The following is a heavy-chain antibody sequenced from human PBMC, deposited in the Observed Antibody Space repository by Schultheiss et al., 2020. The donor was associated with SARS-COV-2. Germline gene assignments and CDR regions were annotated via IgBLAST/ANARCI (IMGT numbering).Heavy chain of an antibody. J-gene: IGHJ5*02. CDR1: GGSISSGGYY. Sequence: SETLSLTCTVSGGSISSGGYYWSWIRQHPGKGLEWIGYIYYSGSTYYNPSLKSRVTISVDTSKNQFSLKLSSVTAADTAVYYCASSGGSTVNWFDPWGQGTLVTVSS. CDR2: IYYSGST. CDR3: ASSGGSTVNWFDP. D-gene: IGHD3-10*01. V-gene: IGHV4-39*01.